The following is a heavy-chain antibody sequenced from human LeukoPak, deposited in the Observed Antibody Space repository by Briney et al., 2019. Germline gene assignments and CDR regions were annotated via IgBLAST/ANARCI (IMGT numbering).Heavy chain of an antibody. J-gene: IGHJ6*04. CDR1: GFTFDDYG. Sequence: PGGSLRLSCAASGFTFDDYGMSWVRQAPGKGLEWVSGINWNGGSTGYADSVKGRFTISRDNAKNSLYLQMNSLRAEDTAVYYCAELGITMIRGVWGKGTTVTISS. CDR2: INWNGGST. D-gene: IGHD3-22*01. V-gene: IGHV3-20*04. CDR3: AELGITMIRGV.